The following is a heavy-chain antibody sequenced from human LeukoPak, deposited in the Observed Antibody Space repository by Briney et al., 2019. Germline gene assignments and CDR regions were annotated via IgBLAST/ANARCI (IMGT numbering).Heavy chain of an antibody. CDR1: GFTVSSNY. Sequence: GGSLRLSCAASGFTVSSNYMSWVRQAPGKGLEWVSAISGSGGSTYYADSVKGRFTISRDNSKNTLYLQMNSLRAEDTAVYYCAKAASSTSCYPDWGQGTLVTVSS. CDR2: ISGSGGST. D-gene: IGHD2-2*01. CDR3: AKAASSTSCYPD. V-gene: IGHV3-23*01. J-gene: IGHJ4*02.